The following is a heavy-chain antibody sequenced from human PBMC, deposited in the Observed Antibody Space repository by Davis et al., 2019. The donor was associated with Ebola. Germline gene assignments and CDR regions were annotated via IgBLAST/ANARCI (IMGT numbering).Heavy chain of an antibody. J-gene: IGHJ4*02. Sequence: ASVKVSCKVSGYTLNELSVHWVRQAPGQGLEWMEWINPHNGNTNYAQNVQGRVTMTTDTSTSTAYMEVGILRSDDTAVYYCARAQFPTTSDHWGQGTLVTVSS. V-gene: IGHV1-18*01. CDR1: GYTLNELS. D-gene: IGHD1-1*01. CDR3: ARAQFPTTSDH. CDR2: INPHNGNT.